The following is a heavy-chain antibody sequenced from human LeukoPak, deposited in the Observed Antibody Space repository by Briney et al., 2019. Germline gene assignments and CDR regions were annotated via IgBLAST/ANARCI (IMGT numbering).Heavy chain of an antibody. D-gene: IGHD2-8*01. V-gene: IGHV1-69*05. Sequence: SVKVSCKASGGTFISYAISWVRQAPGQGLERMGRIIPIFGTANYAQKFQGRVTITTDESTSTAYMELSSLRSEDTAVYYCAGSFIVLMVYARDNWFDPWGQGTLVTVSS. CDR3: AGSFIVLMVYARDNWFDP. J-gene: IGHJ5*02. CDR2: IIPIFGTA. CDR1: GGTFISYA.